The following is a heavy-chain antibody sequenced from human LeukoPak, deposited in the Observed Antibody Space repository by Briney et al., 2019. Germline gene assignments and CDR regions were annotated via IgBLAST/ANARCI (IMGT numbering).Heavy chain of an antibody. CDR1: GGSFTGYY. V-gene: IGHV4-34*01. J-gene: IGHJ6*03. CDR3: ARGRRELIGERLYYYYMDV. D-gene: IGHD1-26*01. Sequence: SSETLSLTCAVYGGSFTGYYWSWIRQPPGEGLGGIGEIHPNGRTNYNPSLKSRVATSVDTSKNEFSLKLSSVTAADTAVYYCARGRRELIGERLYYYYMDVWGKGTTVTVSS. CDR2: IHPNGRT.